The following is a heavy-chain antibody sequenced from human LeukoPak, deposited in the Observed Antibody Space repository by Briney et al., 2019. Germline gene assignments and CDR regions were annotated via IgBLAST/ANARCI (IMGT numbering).Heavy chain of an antibody. CDR2: ISSSSSYI. Sequence: PGGSLRLSCAASRFTFSSYSMNWVRQAPGKGLEWVSSISSSSSYIYYADSVKGRFTISRDNAKNSLYLQMNSLRAEDTAVYYCARAYDSSGYSPWGAFDIWGQGTMVTVSS. CDR1: RFTFSSYS. D-gene: IGHD3-22*01. CDR3: ARAYDSSGYSPWGAFDI. V-gene: IGHV3-21*01. J-gene: IGHJ3*02.